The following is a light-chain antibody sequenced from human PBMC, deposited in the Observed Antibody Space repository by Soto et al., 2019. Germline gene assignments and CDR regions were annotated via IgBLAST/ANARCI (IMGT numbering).Light chain of an antibody. CDR1: QSINTN. Sequence: DIQLTQSLSSLSASVGHRVALACRASQSINTNLNWYQQKPGSPPRLLIHTASTLQGGVPSRFSGSGSGTDFTLTITTLQPEDFATYYCQQSYTTPPTVGPGTRLEIK. CDR2: TAS. J-gene: IGKJ5*01. V-gene: IGKV1-39*01. CDR3: QQSYTTPPT.